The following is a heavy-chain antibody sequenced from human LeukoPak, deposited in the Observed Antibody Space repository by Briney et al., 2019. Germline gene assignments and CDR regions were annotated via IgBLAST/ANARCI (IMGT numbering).Heavy chain of an antibody. CDR1: GGSISSGSYY. CDR2: IYTSGST. CDR3: ARLEYSNWFDP. J-gene: IGHJ5*02. Sequence: SETLSLTCTVSGGSISSGSYYWSWIRQPAGKGLEWIGRIYTSGSTNYNPSLKSRVTISVDTSKNQFSLKLSSVTAADTAVYYCARLEYSNWFDPWGQGTLVTVSS. D-gene: IGHD3-3*01. V-gene: IGHV4-61*02.